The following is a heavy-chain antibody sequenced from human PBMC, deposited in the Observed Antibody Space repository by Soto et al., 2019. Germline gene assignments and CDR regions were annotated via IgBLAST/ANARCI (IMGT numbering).Heavy chain of an antibody. V-gene: IGHV1-69*02. CDR1: GGTVSSYT. J-gene: IGHJ4*02. Sequence: QVQLVQSGAEVKKPGSSVKVSCKASGGTVSSYTISRVRQAPGQGLEWMGRIIPILGIANYAQKFQGRVTITADKSTSTAYMELSSLRSEDTAVYYCARAWGYDYADYWGQGTLVTVSS. D-gene: IGHD3-16*01. CDR2: IIPILGIA. CDR3: ARAWGYDYADY.